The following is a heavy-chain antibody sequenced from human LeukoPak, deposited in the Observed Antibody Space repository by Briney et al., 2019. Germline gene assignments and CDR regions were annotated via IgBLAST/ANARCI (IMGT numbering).Heavy chain of an antibody. CDR2: IYKIGNT. J-gene: IGHJ6*02. D-gene: IGHD2-15*01. V-gene: IGHV3-66*01. CDR1: GFTVSNNY. Sequence: GGSLRLSCAASGFTVSNNYMSWVRQAPGKGLEWVSVIYKIGNTFYADFVKGKFTISRDNSKNTLYLQMNSLRAEDTAVYYCAKDSRRAGYSYYYGMDVWGQGTTVTVSS. CDR3: AKDSRRAGYSYYYGMDV.